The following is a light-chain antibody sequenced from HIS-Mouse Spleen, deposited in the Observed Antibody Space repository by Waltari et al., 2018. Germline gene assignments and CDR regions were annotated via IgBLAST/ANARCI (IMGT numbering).Light chain of an antibody. J-gene: IGLJ2*01. Sequence: QSALTQPPSVSGSPGQSVTISCTGTSSDVGSYNRVSWYQQPPGTAPKLMIYEVSNRPAVVPDRFSGSKSGNTASLTISGLQAEDEADYYCSVYTSSSTLVFGGGTKLTVL. CDR2: EVS. CDR3: SVYTSSSTLV. V-gene: IGLV2-18*01. CDR1: SSDVGSYNR.